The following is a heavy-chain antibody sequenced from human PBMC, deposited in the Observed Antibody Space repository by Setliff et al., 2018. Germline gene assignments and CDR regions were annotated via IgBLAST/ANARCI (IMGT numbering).Heavy chain of an antibody. V-gene: IGHV4-61*09. CDR2: VYVGGNT. CDR3: AIGGGYCDFFDCFPFDN. Sequence: KASETLSLTCNVSGVSIANTASYWSWIRQPAGKTLEWIGQVYVGGNTYYNPSXXXXXSXXXXXXXXXXXXXXXXXXAXDTALYYCAIGGGYCDFFDCFPFDNWGQGFLVTVSS. CDR1: GVSIANTASY. D-gene: IGHD3-16*01. J-gene: IGHJ4*02.